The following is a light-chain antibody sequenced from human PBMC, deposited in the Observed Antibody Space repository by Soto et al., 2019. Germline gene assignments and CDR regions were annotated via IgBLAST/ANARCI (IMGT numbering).Light chain of an antibody. V-gene: IGKV1-33*01. CDR3: QQYDTFPLT. CDR1: QDITKY. J-gene: IGKJ4*01. Sequence: IQMTQSPSSLSASIGDRVTITCQASQDITKYLNWYQQKPGKAPKLLIYDASNLQTGVPSRFSGSGSGTDFIFTICSLQPEDIATYYCQQYDTFPLTFGGGTKVELK. CDR2: DAS.